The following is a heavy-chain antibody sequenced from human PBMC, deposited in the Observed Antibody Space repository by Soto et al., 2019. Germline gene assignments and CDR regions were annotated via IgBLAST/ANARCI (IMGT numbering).Heavy chain of an antibody. CDR3: ARAIAYQAWSGYYSGCGMVV. D-gene: IGHD3-3*01. CDR2: ISYDGSNK. CDR1: GFTFSSYA. V-gene: IGHV3-30-3*01. J-gene: IGHJ4*02. Sequence: LRLSCAASGFTFSSYAMHWVRQAPGKGLEWVALISYDGSNKYYADSVKGRFTISRDNSKNTLYLQMKSLRAEDTAVYYCARAIAYQAWSGYYSGCGMVVWGQGTPVTVSS.